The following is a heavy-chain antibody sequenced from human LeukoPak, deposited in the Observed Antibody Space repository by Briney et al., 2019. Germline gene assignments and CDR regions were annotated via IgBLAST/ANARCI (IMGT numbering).Heavy chain of an antibody. D-gene: IGHD3-10*01. CDR1: GDSVSSNSAA. J-gene: IGHJ5*02. V-gene: IGHV6-1*01. CDR2: TYYRSKWYN. CDR3: ARGRAVRGVISPNWFDP. Sequence: SQTLSLTCAISGDSVSSNSAAWNWIRQSPSRGLEWLGRTYYRSKWYNDYAVSVKSRITINPDTSKNQFSLQLNSVTPEDTAVYYCARGRAVRGVISPNWFDPWGQGTLVTVSS.